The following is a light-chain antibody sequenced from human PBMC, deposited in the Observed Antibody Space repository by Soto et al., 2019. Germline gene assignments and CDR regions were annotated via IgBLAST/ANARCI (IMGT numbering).Light chain of an antibody. CDR1: RSDIGNYNS. Sequence: QSALTQPPSVSGSPGQSVTITCTGTRSDIGNYNSVSWYQQYPGRAPKLLIYEVSQRPSGVPDRFSGYKSGNTASLTVSGLQADDEAEYYCSSYGGKYNLLFGGGTKLTVL. V-gene: IGLV2-8*01. J-gene: IGLJ3*02. CDR2: EVS. CDR3: SSYGGKYNLL.